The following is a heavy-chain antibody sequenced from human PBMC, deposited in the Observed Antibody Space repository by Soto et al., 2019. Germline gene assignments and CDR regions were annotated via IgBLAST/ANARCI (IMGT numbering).Heavy chain of an antibody. D-gene: IGHD1-1*01. V-gene: IGHV3-74*01. J-gene: IGHJ4*02. CDR3: AKDLTWNQADY. CDR2: ISNDGSIT. Sequence: PGGSLRLSCAASGFTVSSNYMSWVRQAPGKGLEWVSRISNDGSITNYADSVKGRFTISRDNAKNTLYLQMNSLRAEDTAVYYCAKDLTWNQADYWGQGALVTV. CDR1: GFTVSSNY.